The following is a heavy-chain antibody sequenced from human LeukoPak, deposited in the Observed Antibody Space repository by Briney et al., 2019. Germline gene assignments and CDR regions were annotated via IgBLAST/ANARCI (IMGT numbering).Heavy chain of an antibody. CDR1: GDSVSSNSAA. CDR2: TYYRSKWYN. V-gene: IGHV6-1*01. J-gene: IGHJ5*02. CDR3: TRVADRVYHNWFDP. Sequence: SQTLSLTCAISGDSVSSNSAAWNWIRQSPSRGLEWLGRTYYRSKWYNDYAVSVKSRITINPDTSKNQFSLQLNSVTPEDTAVYYCTRVADRVYHNWFDPWGQGTLVTVSS. D-gene: IGHD6-13*01.